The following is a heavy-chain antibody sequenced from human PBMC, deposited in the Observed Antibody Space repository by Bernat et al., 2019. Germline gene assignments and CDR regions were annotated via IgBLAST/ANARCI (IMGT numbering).Heavy chain of an antibody. CDR3: TTMPPLSYSRGSAFDI. CDR2: IKSKTDGGTT. D-gene: IGHD6-13*01. CDR1: GFTFSNAW. Sequence: EVQLVESGGGLVKPGGSLRLSCAASGFTFSNAWMNWVRQAPGKGLEWVGRIKSKTDGGTTDYAAPVKGRFTISRDDSKNTLYLQMNSLKTEDIAVYYCTTMPPLSYSRGSAFDIWGQGTMVTVSS. J-gene: IGHJ3*02. V-gene: IGHV3-15*07.